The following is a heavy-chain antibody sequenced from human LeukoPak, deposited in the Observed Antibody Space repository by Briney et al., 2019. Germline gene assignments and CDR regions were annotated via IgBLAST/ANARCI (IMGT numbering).Heavy chain of an antibody. D-gene: IGHD3-22*01. Sequence: KASETLSLTCTVSGYSISSGYYWGWIRQPPGKGLEWIGSIYSSGSTYYNPSLKSRVTISVDTSKNQFSLKLSSVTAADTAVYYCARDLKVGFYYDSSGSYSFDPWGQGILVTVSS. V-gene: IGHV4-38-2*02. J-gene: IGHJ5*02. CDR2: IYSSGST. CDR3: ARDLKVGFYYDSSGSYSFDP. CDR1: GYSISSGYY.